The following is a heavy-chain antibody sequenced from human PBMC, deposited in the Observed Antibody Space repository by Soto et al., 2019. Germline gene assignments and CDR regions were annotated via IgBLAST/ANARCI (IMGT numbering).Heavy chain of an antibody. D-gene: IGHD4-17*01. V-gene: IGHV3-23*01. CDR1: GFTFSSYA. CDR2: ISGSGGST. CDR3: AHLSGVTTFRYYYYMDV. J-gene: IGHJ6*03. Sequence: GGSLRLSCAASGFTFSSYAMSWVRQAPGKGLEWVSAISGSGGSTYYADSVEGRFTISRDNSKNTLYLQMNSLRAEDTAVYYCAHLSGVTTFRYYYYMDVWGKGTTVTVSS.